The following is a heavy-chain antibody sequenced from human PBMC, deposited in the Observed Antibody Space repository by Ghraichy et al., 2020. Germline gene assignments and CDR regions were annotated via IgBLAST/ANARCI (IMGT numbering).Heavy chain of an antibody. D-gene: IGHD3-10*01. V-gene: IGHV4-39*01. J-gene: IGHJ4*02. Sequence: PETLSLTCTVSGGSISSSSYYWGWIRQPPGKGLEWIGSIYYSGNTYSNPSLKSRVTISVDTSKNQFSLRLSSVTAADTAVYYCARRNYGSNRRDFDYWGQGTLVTVSS. CDR1: GGSISSSSYY. CDR3: ARRNYGSNRRDFDY. CDR2: IYYSGNT.